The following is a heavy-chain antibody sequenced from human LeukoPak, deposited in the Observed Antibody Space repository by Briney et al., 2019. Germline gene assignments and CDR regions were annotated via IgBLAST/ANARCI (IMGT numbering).Heavy chain of an antibody. D-gene: IGHD2-2*01. V-gene: IGHV5-51*01. CDR1: GYSFTSYW. J-gene: IGHJ4*02. CDR2: IYPGDSDT. Sequence: GESLKISCKGSGYSFTSYWIGWVRQMPGKGLEWMGIIYPGDSDTRYSPSFQGQVTISADKSISTAYLQWSSLKASDTAMYYCARRIVVVPAAMGGDFDYWGLGTLVTVSS. CDR3: ARRIVVVPAAMGGDFDY.